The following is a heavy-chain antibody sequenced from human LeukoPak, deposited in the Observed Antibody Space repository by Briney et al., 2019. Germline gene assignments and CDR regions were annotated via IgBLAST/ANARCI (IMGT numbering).Heavy chain of an antibody. CDR2: ISSSSSYI. CDR1: GFTFSRYW. Sequence: GGSLRLSCAASGFTFSRYWMTWVRQAPGKGLEWVSSISSSSSYIYYADSVKGRFTISRDNAKNSLYLQMNSLRAEDTAVYYCARGTQQLAPWGQGTLVTVSS. D-gene: IGHD6-13*01. CDR3: ARGTQQLAP. V-gene: IGHV3-21*01. J-gene: IGHJ5*02.